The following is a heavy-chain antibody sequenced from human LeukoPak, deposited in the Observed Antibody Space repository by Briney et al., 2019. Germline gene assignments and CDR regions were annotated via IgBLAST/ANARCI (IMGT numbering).Heavy chain of an antibody. D-gene: IGHD4-17*01. CDR3: ARDLDYGFFDY. Sequence: PSETLSLTCTVSGGSISSSSYYWGWIRQPPGKGLEWIGSIYYSGSTYYNPSLKSRVTISVDTSKNQFSLKLSSVTAADTAVYYCARDLDYGFFDYWGQGTLVTVSS. CDR2: IYYSGST. J-gene: IGHJ4*02. V-gene: IGHV4-39*07. CDR1: GGSISSSSYY.